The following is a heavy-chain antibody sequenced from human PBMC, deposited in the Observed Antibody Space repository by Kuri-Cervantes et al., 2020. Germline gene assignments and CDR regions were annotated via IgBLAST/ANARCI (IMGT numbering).Heavy chain of an antibody. V-gene: IGHV3-23*01. J-gene: IGHJ3*02. Sequence: GGSLRLSCAASGFTFSSYAMSWVRQAPGKGLEWVSGISNSGGSTYYADSVKGRFTISRDNSKNTLYLQMNSLRAEDTAVYYCANRRDAFDIWGQGTMVTVSS. CDR1: GFTFSSYA. CDR2: ISNSGGST. CDR3: ANRRDAFDI.